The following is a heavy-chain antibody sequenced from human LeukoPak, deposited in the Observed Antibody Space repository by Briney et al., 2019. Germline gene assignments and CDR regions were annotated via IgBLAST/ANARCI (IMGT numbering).Heavy chain of an antibody. CDR1: GGSISSYY. Sequence: SETLSLTCSVSGGSISSYYWSWIRQPPGKGLEWIGYISDSGSTKYNPSLISRVTISVDTSKNQFSLKLSSVTASDTAVYYCARRRVGDLTVGSDTWFDPWGQGALVTVSS. D-gene: IGHD2-15*01. V-gene: IGHV4-59*08. J-gene: IGHJ5*02. CDR2: ISDSGST. CDR3: ARRRVGDLTVGSDTWFDP.